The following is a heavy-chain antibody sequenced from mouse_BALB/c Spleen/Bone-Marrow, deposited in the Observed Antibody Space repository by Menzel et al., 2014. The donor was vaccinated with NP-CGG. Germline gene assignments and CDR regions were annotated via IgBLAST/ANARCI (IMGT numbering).Heavy chain of an antibody. D-gene: IGHD1-1*01. CDR3: TIRYYAMDY. CDR2: INPSSAYT. V-gene: IGHV1-4*01. J-gene: IGHJ4*01. CDR1: GYTFTRYT. Sequence: VQLQQPGAELARPGASVKMSCQASGYTFTRYTMHWEKQRPGQGLEWIGYINPSSAYTNYNQKFKDKATLTADKSSSTAYMQLSSLTSEDSAVYYCTIRYYAMDYWGQGTSVTVSS.